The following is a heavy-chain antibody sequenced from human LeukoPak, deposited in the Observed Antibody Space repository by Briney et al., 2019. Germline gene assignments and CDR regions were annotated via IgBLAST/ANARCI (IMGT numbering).Heavy chain of an antibody. J-gene: IGHJ1*01. D-gene: IGHD5-12*01. Sequence: GGSLRLSCAASGFTFSTYWMTWVRQAPGKGLEWVANIKEDGSREYYVDSVKGRFTISRDNANNSLYLQMDRLTAEDTAVYYCARDSPGYGAYVSWGQGTLVSVSS. CDR1: GFTFSTYW. V-gene: IGHV3-7*01. CDR3: ARDSPGYGAYVS. CDR2: IKEDGSRE.